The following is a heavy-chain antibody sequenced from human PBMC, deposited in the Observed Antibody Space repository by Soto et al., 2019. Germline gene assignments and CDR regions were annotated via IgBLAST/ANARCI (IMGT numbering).Heavy chain of an antibody. Sequence: PSETLSLTCTVSGGSISSGGYYWSWIRQHPGKGLEWIGYIYYSGSTYYNPSLKSRVTISVDTSKNQFSLKLSSVTAADTAVYYCARGTHDYGGNSLDYWGQGTLVTVSS. CDR1: GGSISSGGYY. D-gene: IGHD4-17*01. CDR2: IYYSGST. V-gene: IGHV4-31*03. J-gene: IGHJ4*02. CDR3: ARGTHDYGGNSLDY.